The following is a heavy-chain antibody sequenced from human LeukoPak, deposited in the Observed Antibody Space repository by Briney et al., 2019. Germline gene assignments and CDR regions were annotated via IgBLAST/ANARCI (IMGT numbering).Heavy chain of an antibody. CDR3: ASGTLGPIQLLYYYYGMDV. J-gene: IGHJ6*02. V-gene: IGHV1-69*04. D-gene: IGHD5-18*01. CDR1: GGTFSSYA. CDR2: IIPILGIA. Sequence: SVKVSCKASGGTFSSYAISWVRQAPGQGLEWMGRIIPILGIANYAQKFQGRVTITADKSTSTAYMELSSLRSEDTAVYYCASGTLGPIQLLYYYYGMDVWGQGTTVTVSS.